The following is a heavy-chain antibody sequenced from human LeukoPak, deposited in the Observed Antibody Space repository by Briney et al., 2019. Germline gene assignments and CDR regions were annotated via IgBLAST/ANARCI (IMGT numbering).Heavy chain of an antibody. Sequence: PGGSLRLSCAASGFTFSSYAMSWVRQAPGKGLEWVSAISGSGGSTYYADSVKGRFTISRDNSKNTLYLQMNSLRAEDTAVYYCAEDQSRSSGYYYVDRFDYWGQGTLVTVSS. J-gene: IGHJ4*02. CDR2: ISGSGGST. CDR1: GFTFSSYA. CDR3: AEDQSRSSGYYYVDRFDY. V-gene: IGHV3-23*01. D-gene: IGHD3-22*01.